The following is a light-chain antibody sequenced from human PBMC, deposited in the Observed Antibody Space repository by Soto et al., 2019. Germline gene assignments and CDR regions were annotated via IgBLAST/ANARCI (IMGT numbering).Light chain of an antibody. CDR1: QSVSSSY. V-gene: IGKV3-20*01. CDR3: QQYGSLPKT. J-gene: IGKJ1*01. CDR2: DAS. Sequence: EIVLTQSPGTLSLSPGERATLSCRASQSVSSSYLGWYQQKPGQAPRLLIYDASSRATGIPDRFSGSGSGTDFILTISRLEPEDFAVYYCQQYGSLPKTFGQGTKVENK.